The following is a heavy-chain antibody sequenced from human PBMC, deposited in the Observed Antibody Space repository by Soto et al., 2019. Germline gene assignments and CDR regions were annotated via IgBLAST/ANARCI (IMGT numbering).Heavy chain of an antibody. D-gene: IGHD5-18*01. CDR2: IYYTGST. CDR3: ARGRGGYYYFDY. Sequence: PSETLSLTCTVSGGSIGTYYWTWIRQPPGKGLEWIGYIYYTGSTDYNPSLKSRITISADTSKNQFSLHLSSVTAADTAVYYCARGRGGYYYFDYWGQGTLVTVSS. J-gene: IGHJ4*02. V-gene: IGHV4-59*01. CDR1: GGSIGTYY.